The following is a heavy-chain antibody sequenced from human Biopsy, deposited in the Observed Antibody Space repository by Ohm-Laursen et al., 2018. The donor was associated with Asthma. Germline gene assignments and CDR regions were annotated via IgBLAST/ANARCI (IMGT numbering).Heavy chain of an antibody. V-gene: IGHV1-46*01. CDR1: GYPFIGYH. CDR3: ARAGALIVGATMGY. Sequence: SSVKVSCKASGYPFIGYHIHWVRQAPGQGLEWMGIIDPSGGSTSYAQKFQGGVTMTRDTSTSTVYMELSSLRSEDTAVYYCARAGALIVGATMGYWGQGTLVTVSS. D-gene: IGHD1-26*01. J-gene: IGHJ4*02. CDR2: IDPSGGST.